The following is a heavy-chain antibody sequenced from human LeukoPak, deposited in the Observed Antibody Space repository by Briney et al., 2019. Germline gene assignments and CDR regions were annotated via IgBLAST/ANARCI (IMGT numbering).Heavy chain of an antibody. Sequence: GASVKVSCKPSAYTFTAYFMHWVRQAPGQGLEWMGWINPNSGGTNYAQKFQGRITMTRDTSISTAYMDLSRLTSDDTAVYYCAALNRFDPWGQGTLVTVSS. CDR2: INPNSGGT. V-gene: IGHV1-2*02. J-gene: IGHJ5*02. CDR1: AYTFTAYF. CDR3: AALNRFDP.